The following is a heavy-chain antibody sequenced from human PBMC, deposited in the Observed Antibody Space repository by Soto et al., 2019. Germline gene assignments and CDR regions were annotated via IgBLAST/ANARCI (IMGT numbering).Heavy chain of an antibody. J-gene: IGHJ5*02. D-gene: IGHD3-16*01. CDR3: ALDVSSRWWLDP. CDR2: IQHTGNT. CDR1: GASIRSYH. V-gene: IGHV4-4*07. Sequence: PSETLSLTFPVSGASIRSYHWSFLRQPAGKGLEWIGRIQHTGNTNYNPSLKSRVTMSADTSKNQISLKMPSVDAAATAVYFCALDVSSRWWLDPWGQGVRVTVSS.